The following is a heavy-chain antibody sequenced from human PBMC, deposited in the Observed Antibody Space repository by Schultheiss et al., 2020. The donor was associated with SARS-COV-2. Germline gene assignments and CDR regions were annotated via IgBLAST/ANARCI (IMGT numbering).Heavy chain of an antibody. CDR2: ISSSSSYI. Sequence: GGSLRLSCAASGFTFSDYYMSWIRQAPGKGLEWVSYISSSSSYIYYADSVKGRFTISRDNAKNSLYLQMNSLRAEDTAVYYCARDLGITISDYWGQGTLVTVSS. CDR1: GFTFSDYY. V-gene: IGHV3-11*06. J-gene: IGHJ4*02. D-gene: IGHD3-3*01. CDR3: ARDLGITISDY.